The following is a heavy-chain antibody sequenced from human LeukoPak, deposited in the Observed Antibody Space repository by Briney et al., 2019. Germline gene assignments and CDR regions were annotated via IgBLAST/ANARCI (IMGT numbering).Heavy chain of an antibody. CDR2: IHYSRGT. Sequence: SETLSLTCTVSGDSITNDYWNWVRQPPGKGLEWIGHIHYSRGTIYNPSLNTRVTISIDTAKNQFSLKLITVTASDTARYYSVRRAKMSSASATSNIWLDPWGQGTLVTVSS. CDR3: VRRAKMSSASATSNIWLDP. J-gene: IGHJ5*02. V-gene: IGHV4-59*01. CDR1: GDSITNDY. D-gene: IGHD3-10*01.